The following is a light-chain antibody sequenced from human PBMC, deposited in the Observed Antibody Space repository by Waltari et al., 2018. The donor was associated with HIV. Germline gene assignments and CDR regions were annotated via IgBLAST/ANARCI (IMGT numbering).Light chain of an antibody. V-gene: IGLV2-23*02. CDR2: EVN. J-gene: IGLJ2*01. Sequence: QSALTQSASVSGSPGQSITLSCTGNSTNIGSYNLVSWYQQHPGKAPKVIIYEVNKRPSGVSNRFSGSTSGSTASLTISGLQAEDEADYYCCSYAGSSNVVFGGGTKLTVL. CDR1: STNIGSYNL. CDR3: CSYAGSSNVV.